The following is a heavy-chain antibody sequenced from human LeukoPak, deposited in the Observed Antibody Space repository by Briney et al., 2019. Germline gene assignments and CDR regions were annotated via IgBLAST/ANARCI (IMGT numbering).Heavy chain of an antibody. CDR2: IYYSGST. Sequence: PSETLSLTCTVSGGSISSSSYYWGWIRQPPGKGLEWIGSIYYSGSTYYNPSPKSRVTISVDTSKNQFSLKLSSVTAADTAVYYCARHDPIRGIPAATADTWGQGTLVTVSS. CDR3: ARHDPIRGIPAATADT. CDR1: GGSISSSSYY. V-gene: IGHV4-39*01. J-gene: IGHJ5*02. D-gene: IGHD2-2*01.